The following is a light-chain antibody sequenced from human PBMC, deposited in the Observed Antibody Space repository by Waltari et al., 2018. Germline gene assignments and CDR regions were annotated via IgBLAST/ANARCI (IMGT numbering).Light chain of an antibody. CDR1: SRDVGFYNY. CDR3: NAYTGSSSWV. V-gene: IGLV2-14*01. Sequence: QSALTQPTSVSGSPGQSITLSCTGTSRDVGFYNYVSWYQQYPGKVPRLLIYDVSERPSGISSRFSGSKSGNTASLTISGLQADDEADYYCNAYTGSSSWVFGGGTKLTVL. CDR2: DVS. J-gene: IGLJ3*02.